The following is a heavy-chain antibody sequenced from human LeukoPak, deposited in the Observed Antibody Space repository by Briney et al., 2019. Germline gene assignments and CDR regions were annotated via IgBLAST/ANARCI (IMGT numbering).Heavy chain of an antibody. CDR3: AKVGDSSGYYFDY. CDR2: ISGSGGST. Sequence: GSLRLSCAASGFTFSSDGMSWVRQAPGKGLEWVSAISGSGGSTYYADSVKGRFTISRDNSKNTLYLQMNSLRAEDTAVYYCAKVGDSSGYYFDYWGQGTLVTVSS. D-gene: IGHD3-22*01. V-gene: IGHV3-23*01. CDR1: GFTFSSDG. J-gene: IGHJ4*02.